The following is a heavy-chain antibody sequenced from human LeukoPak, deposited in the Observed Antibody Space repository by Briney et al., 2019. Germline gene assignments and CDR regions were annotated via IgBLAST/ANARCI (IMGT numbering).Heavy chain of an antibody. Sequence: PSETLSLTCTVSGGSISSYYWSWIRQPPGKGLEWIGYIYYSGSTNYNPSLKSRVTISVDTSKNQFSLKLSSVTAADTAVYYCARYVVVTAYFDYWGQGTLVTVSS. CDR2: IYYSGST. V-gene: IGHV4-59*01. CDR1: GGSISSYY. D-gene: IGHD2-21*02. J-gene: IGHJ4*02. CDR3: ARYVVVTAYFDY.